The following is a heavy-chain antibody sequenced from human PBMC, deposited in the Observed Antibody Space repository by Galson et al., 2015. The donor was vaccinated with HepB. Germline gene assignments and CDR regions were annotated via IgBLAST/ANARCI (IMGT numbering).Heavy chain of an antibody. CDR2: IKQDGSEK. CDR3: ARRNGSPEGYYYYYGMDV. J-gene: IGHJ6*02. Sequence: SLRLSCAASGFTFSSYWMGWVRQAPGKGLEWVANIKQDGSEKYYVDSVKGRFTISRDNAKNSLYLQMNSLRAEDTAVYYCARRNGSPEGYYYYYGMDVWGQGTTVTVSS. V-gene: IGHV3-7*03. CDR1: GFTFSSYW. D-gene: IGHD1-26*01.